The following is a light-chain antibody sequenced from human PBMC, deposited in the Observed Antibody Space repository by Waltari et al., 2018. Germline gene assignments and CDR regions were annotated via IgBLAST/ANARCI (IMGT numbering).Light chain of an antibody. J-gene: IGKJ1*01. CDR1: QTIGGS. V-gene: IGKV3-11*01. CDR2: GAS. CDR3: QQRDTWPPT. Sequence: EIVLTQSPATLSLSPGDRATLSCRASQTIGGSLAWYQQKPGQSPSLRIYGASRRATGVPARFGGSGSGTDFTLTISSLEPEDFAVYFCQQRDTWPPTFGQGTKVDFK.